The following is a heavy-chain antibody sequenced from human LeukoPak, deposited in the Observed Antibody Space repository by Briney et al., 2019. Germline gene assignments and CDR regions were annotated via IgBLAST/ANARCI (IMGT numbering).Heavy chain of an antibody. J-gene: IGHJ6*02. D-gene: IGHD2-2*01. CDR1: GFPFSSYG. CDR3: AKDSSTSNYYYGLDV. V-gene: IGHV3-30*02. Sequence: PGGSLRLSCAASGFPFSSYGMHWVRQAPGKGLEWVSYISNDGANKYYADSVKGRFTISRDNSKDTLYMRMNSLRGDDTGTYFCAKDSSTSNYYYGLDVWGQGTTVTVSS. CDR2: ISNDGANK.